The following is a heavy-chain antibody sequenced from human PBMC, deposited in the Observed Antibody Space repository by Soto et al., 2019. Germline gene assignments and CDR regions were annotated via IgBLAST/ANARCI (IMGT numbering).Heavy chain of an antibody. V-gene: IGHV3-48*01. D-gene: IGHD2-15*01. CDR2: ISSSSGTI. Sequence: EVQLVESGGDLVQPGGSLRVSCAASGFTFSSYSMNWVRQAPGKGLEWVSYISSSSGTIYYADSVKGRFTISRDNAKNSLYLQMDSLRAGDTAVYYCARGVGTGVAGATKFDHWGQGTLVTVSS. J-gene: IGHJ4*02. CDR3: ARGVGTGVAGATKFDH. CDR1: GFTFSSYS.